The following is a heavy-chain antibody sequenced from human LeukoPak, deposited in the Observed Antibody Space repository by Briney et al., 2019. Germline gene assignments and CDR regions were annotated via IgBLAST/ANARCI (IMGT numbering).Heavy chain of an antibody. Sequence: GGSLRLSCAASGFTFSSYAMSWVRQAPGKGLEWVSAISGSSGSTYYADSVKGRFTISRDNSKNTLYLQMNSLRAEDTAVYYCANPPHVYSSGWYYFDYWGQGTLVTVSS. J-gene: IGHJ4*02. D-gene: IGHD6-19*01. V-gene: IGHV3-23*01. CDR2: ISGSSGST. CDR3: ANPPHVYSSGWYYFDY. CDR1: GFTFSSYA.